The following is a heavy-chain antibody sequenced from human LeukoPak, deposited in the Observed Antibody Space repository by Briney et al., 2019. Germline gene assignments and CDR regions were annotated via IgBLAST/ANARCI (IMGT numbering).Heavy chain of an antibody. CDR2: INAGNGNT. V-gene: IGHV1-3*01. D-gene: IGHD3-10*01. Sequence: ASVKDSCKASGYTFTSYAMHWVRQAPGQRLEWMGWINAGNGNTKYSQKFQGRVTITRDTSASTAYMELSSLRSEDTAVYYCARVGLLWFGELLFYWGQGTLVTVSS. CDR1: GYTFTSYA. CDR3: ARVGLLWFGELLFY. J-gene: IGHJ4*02.